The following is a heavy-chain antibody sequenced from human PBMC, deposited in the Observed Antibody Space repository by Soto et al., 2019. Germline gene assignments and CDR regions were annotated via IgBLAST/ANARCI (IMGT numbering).Heavy chain of an antibody. J-gene: IGHJ4*02. CDR2: ISAYNGNT. V-gene: IGHV1-18*01. CDR1: GYTFTSYG. CDR3: ARSVAGTRYFDY. Sequence: ASVKVSCKASGYTFTSYGISWVPQAPGQGLEWMGWISAYNGNTNYAQKLQGRVTMTTDTSTSTAYMELRSLRSDDTAVYYCARSVAGTRYFDYWGQGTLVTVSS. D-gene: IGHD6-19*01.